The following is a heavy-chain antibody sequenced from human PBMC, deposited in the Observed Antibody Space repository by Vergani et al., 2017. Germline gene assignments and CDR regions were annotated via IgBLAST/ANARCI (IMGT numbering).Heavy chain of an antibody. CDR1: GYTFTSYG. CDR2: ISAYNGNT. J-gene: IGHJ6*02. V-gene: IGHV1-18*04. Sequence: QVQLVQSGAEVKKPGASVKVSCKASGYTFTSYGISWVRQAPGHGLEWMGWISAYNGNTNYAQKLQGRVTMTTDTSTSTAYMEPRSLRSDDTAVYYCARDPDIVVVPAATYYYYYYGMDVWGQGTTVTVSS. D-gene: IGHD2-2*01. CDR3: ARDPDIVVVPAATYYYYYYGMDV.